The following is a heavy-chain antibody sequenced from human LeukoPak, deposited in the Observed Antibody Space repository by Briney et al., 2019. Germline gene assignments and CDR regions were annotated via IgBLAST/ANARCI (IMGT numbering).Heavy chain of an antibody. CDR2: IKSKADGGTT. CDR1: GFTFTNAR. D-gene: IGHD4-23*01. V-gene: IGHV3-15*01. J-gene: IGHJ4*02. Sequence: GGSLRLSCAASGFTFTNARMSWVRQAPGKGQERVGRIKSKADGGTTDYAAPVKGRFTISRDDSKNTLYLQMNRLKNEDTAVYYCATDNDGGNSWAFGFGYWGQGTLVTVSS. CDR3: ATDNDGGNSWAFGFGY.